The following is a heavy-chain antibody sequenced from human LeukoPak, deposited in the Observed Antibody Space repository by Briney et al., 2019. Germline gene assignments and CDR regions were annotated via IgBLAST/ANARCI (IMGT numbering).Heavy chain of an antibody. CDR3: ARDRAYGSGKYWLDP. Sequence: LRLSCTASGFTFCDYTMSWFRQAPGKGLEWGGYIYYSGSTNYNPSLKRRETLSLDTSKNQSSLKLSSVTAGDPAVYSCARDRAYGSGKYWLDPWGQGTLLTVSS. CDR1: GFTFCDYT. J-gene: IGHJ5*02. V-gene: IGHV4-59*01. CDR2: IYYSGST. D-gene: IGHD3-10*01.